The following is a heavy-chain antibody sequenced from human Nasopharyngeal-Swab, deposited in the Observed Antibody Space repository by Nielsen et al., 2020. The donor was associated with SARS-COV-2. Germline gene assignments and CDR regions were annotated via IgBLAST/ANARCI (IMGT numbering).Heavy chain of an antibody. D-gene: IGHD4-11*01. J-gene: IGHJ5*02. CDR2: IWYDGSNK. CDR1: GFSFSTYG. CDR3: AREAHDYSNYRRGAEWFDP. V-gene: IGHV3-33*01. Sequence: GESLKISCAASGFSFSTYGMHWVRQSPVKGLEWLTNIWYDGSNKYYADSVKGRFTVSRDNSKNTLFLEMDSLRVEDTAVYFCAREAHDYSNYRRGAEWFDPWGQGTLVTVSS.